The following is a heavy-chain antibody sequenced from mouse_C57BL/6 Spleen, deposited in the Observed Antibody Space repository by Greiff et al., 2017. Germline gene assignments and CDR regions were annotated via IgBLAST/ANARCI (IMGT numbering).Heavy chain of an antibody. J-gene: IGHJ1*03. V-gene: IGHV1-69*01. CDR1: GYTFTSYW. CDR3: ARDRYFDV. Sequence: VKLQQPGAELVMPGASVKLSCKASGYTFTSYWMHWVKQRPGQGLEWIGEIDPSDSYTNYNQKFKGKSTLTVDKSSSTAYMQLSSLTSEDSAVYYCARDRYFDVWGTGTTVTVSS. CDR2: IDPSDSYT.